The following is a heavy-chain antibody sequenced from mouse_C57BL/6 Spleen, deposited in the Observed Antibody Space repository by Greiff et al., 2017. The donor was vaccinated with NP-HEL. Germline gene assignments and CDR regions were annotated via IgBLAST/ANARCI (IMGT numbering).Heavy chain of an antibody. D-gene: IGHD1-1*01. V-gene: IGHV5-17*01. J-gene: IGHJ4*01. Sequence: EVKLMESGRGLVKPGGSLKLSCAASGFTFSDYGMHWVRQAPEKGLEWVAYISSGSSTIYYADTVKGRFTISRDNAKNTLFLQMTSLRSEDTAMYYCARNYYGSSPYYAMDYWGQGTSVTVSS. CDR2: ISSGSSTI. CDR3: ARNYYGSSPYYAMDY. CDR1: GFTFSDYG.